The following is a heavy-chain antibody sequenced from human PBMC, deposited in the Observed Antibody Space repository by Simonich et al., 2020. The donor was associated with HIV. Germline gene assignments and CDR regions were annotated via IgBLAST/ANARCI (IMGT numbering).Heavy chain of an antibody. CDR2: VNSDGRST. J-gene: IGHJ3*02. CDR3: ARDLVGSAFDI. CDR1: GFTFSTYW. V-gene: IGHV3-74*01. Sequence: EVQLVESGGDLVQPGGSLXLSCAASGFTFSTYWMHWVRQAPGKGLVWVSRVNSDGRSTSYADSVKGRCTISRDNAKKTLYLQMNSMRAEDTAVYYCARDLVGSAFDIWGQGTMVTVSX. D-gene: IGHD2-8*02.